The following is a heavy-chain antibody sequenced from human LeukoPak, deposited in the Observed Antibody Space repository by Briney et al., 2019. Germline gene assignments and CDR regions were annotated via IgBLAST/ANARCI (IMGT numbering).Heavy chain of an antibody. CDR1: GFTFSSYA. Sequence: PGGSLRLSCAASGFTFSSYAMAWVRQAPGKGLEWVSAISESGVNTYYADSVKGRFTVSRDNSKNTLYLQMNSLRAEDTAVYYCAKDSGSFDYWGQGTLATVSS. CDR3: AKDSGSFDY. CDR2: ISESGVNT. V-gene: IGHV3-23*01. J-gene: IGHJ4*02. D-gene: IGHD1-26*01.